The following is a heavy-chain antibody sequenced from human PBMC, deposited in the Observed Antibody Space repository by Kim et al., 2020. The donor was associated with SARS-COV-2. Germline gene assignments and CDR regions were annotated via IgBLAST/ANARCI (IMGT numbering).Heavy chain of an antibody. Sequence: GGSLRLSCAASGFTFKSYAMSWVRQAPGKGLEWVSGIRDSGGSTKYADSVKGRFSISRDNSKNTLYLQMDSLRAEDTAVYYCAKVTSGSSGWFEYFQHWGQGTLVTVSS. D-gene: IGHD6-19*01. CDR3: AKVTSGSSGWFEYFQH. V-gene: IGHV3-23*01. CDR2: IRDSGGST. J-gene: IGHJ1*01. CDR1: GFTFKSYA.